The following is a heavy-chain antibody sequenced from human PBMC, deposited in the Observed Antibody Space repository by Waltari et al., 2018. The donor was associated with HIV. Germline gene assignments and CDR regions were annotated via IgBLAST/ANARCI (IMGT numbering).Heavy chain of an antibody. V-gene: IGHV4-34*02. D-gene: IGHD1-26*01. CDR3: ARYSGRSTKDWFDP. CDR1: DGSLSGYY. CDR2: VSHSGST. Sequence: QVQLQQWGTGLLKSSETLSLTCAVYDGSLSGYYWAWIRQPPGKGLEWIGEVSHSGSTKYNPSLKTRVTLSVDTSKNQFSLTMRLLNAADTAVYFCARYSGRSTKDWFDPWGQGTLVSVSS. J-gene: IGHJ5*02.